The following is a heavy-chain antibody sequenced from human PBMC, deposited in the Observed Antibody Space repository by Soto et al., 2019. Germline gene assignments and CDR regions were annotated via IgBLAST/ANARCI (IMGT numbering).Heavy chain of an antibody. CDR3: ASAMVHGAFDI. Sequence: PSETLSLTCAVASGSITSSNWWTWVRQPPGKGLEWIGEIYHSGSTNYNPSLGGRVTISVDKSKNHFSLRLSSVTAADTAVYYCASAMVHGAFDIWGQGTMVTVSS. CDR1: SGSITSSNW. CDR2: IYHSGST. D-gene: IGHD5-18*01. V-gene: IGHV4-4*02. J-gene: IGHJ3*02.